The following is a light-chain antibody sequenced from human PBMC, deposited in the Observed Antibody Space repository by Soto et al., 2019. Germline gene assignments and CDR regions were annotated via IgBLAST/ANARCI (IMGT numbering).Light chain of an antibody. J-gene: IGLJ2*01. CDR2: DVR. V-gene: IGLV2-14*01. CDR3: SSYTSSSTVI. Sequence: QSALTQPASVSGSTGQSITISCTGTSSDIGGYNYISWYQQLPGKAPKFIIYDVRNRPSGVSNRFSGSRSGNTASLTISGLQAEDEADYYCSSYTSSSTVIFGGGTQLTVL. CDR1: SSDIGGYNY.